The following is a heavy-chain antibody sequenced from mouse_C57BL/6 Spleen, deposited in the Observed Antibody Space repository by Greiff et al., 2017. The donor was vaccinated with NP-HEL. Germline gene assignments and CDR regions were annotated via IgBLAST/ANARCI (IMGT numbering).Heavy chain of an antibody. V-gene: IGHV1-20*01. J-gene: IGHJ2*01. CDR1: GYSFTGYF. CDR3: ARFTTMGYFDY. D-gene: IGHD1-1*01. CDR2: INPYNGDT. Sequence: VQLQQSGPELVKPGDSVKISCKASGYSFTGYFMNWVMQSHGKSLEWIGRINPYNGDTFYNQKFKGKATLTVDKSSSTAHMELRSLTSEDSAVYYCARFTTMGYFDYWGQGTTLTVSS.